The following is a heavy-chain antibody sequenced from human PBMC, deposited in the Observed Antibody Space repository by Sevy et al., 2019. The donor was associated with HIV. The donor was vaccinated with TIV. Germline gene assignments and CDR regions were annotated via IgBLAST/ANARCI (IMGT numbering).Heavy chain of an antibody. CDR1: GFTLSSYS. CDR3: ATLGGSSSWYGDTYYFDY. V-gene: IGHV3-21*01. D-gene: IGHD6-13*01. Sequence: GGSLRLSCAASGFTLSSYSMNWVRQAPGKGLEWVSSISSSSSYIYYADSVKGRFTISRDNAKNSLYLQMNSLRAEDTAVYYCATLGGSSSWYGDTYYFDYWGQGTLVTVSS. J-gene: IGHJ4*02. CDR2: ISSSSSYI.